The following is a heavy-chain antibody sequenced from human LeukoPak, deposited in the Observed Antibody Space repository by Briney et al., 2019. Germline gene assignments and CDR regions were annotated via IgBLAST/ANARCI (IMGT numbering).Heavy chain of an antibody. CDR2: VGGANSIT. Sequence: PSGGSLRLSCVASGFTFRTYAMSWVRQAPRKGLEWVSAVGGANSITYYTDSVKGRFTVSRDNFKNTVYLQMNSLRAEDTAVYYCAKGFWRYLDYWGQGTLVTVSS. V-gene: IGHV3-23*01. J-gene: IGHJ4*02. CDR1: GFTFRTYA. CDR3: AKGFWRYLDY. D-gene: IGHD1-1*01.